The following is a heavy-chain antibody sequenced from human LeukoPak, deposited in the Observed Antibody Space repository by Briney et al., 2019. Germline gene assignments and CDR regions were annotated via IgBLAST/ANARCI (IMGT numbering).Heavy chain of an antibody. CDR1: GYTFTSSY. Sequence: ASVKVSCKASGYTFTSSYMYWVRQAPGQGLECMGIINPSGGSTSYAQNFHGRLTMTRDTSTGTVYMELSSLRSEDTAMYYCARGRDYGSHFDFWGQGTLVTVSS. D-gene: IGHD3-10*01. J-gene: IGHJ4*02. CDR3: ARGRDYGSHFDF. V-gene: IGHV1-46*01. CDR2: INPSGGST.